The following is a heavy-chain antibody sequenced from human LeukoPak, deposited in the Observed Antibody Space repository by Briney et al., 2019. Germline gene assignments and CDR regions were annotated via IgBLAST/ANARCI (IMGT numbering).Heavy chain of an antibody. CDR1: GFTFSSYA. CDR2: XXXXXXST. CDR3: AKDYYGSGSYYRPSSFLFDY. V-gene: IGHV3-23*01. D-gene: IGHD3-10*01. J-gene: IGHJ4*02. Sequence: GGSLRLSCAASGFTFSSYAMSWVRQAPGKGLEWVXXXXXXXXSTYYADSVKGRFTISRDNSKNTLYLQMNSLRAEDTAVYYCAKDYYGSGSYYRPSSFLFDYWGQGTLVTVSS.